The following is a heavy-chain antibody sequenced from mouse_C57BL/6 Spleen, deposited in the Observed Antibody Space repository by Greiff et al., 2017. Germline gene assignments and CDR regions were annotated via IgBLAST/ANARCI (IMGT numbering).Heavy chain of an antibody. CDR2: LDPSDSET. D-gene: IGHD2-4*01. CDR3: ARGNYDYDGRYFDV. CDR1: GYTFTSYW. J-gene: IGHJ1*03. V-gene: IGHV1-52*01. Sequence: QVKLQQPGAELVRPGSSVKLSCKASGYTFTSYWMHWVKQRPIQGLEWIGNLDPSDSETHYTQKFKDKATLTVDKSSSTAYMQLSSLTSEDSAVYYCARGNYDYDGRYFDVWGTGTTGTVSS.